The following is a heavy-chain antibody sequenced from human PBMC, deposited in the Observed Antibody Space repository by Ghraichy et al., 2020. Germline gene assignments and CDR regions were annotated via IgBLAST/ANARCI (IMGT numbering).Heavy chain of an antibody. Sequence: GGSLRLSCAASGFFFSDHWMSWVRQAPGKGLEWVANIKQTGGEKYYVDSVKDRFTISRDNGKNVLYLQMNNVRGEDTAVYYCVRDLHWRQLFQGPSFDYWGQGTLVTVSS. CDR3: VRDLHWRQLFQGPSFDY. CDR1: GFFFSDHW. CDR2: IKQTGGEK. J-gene: IGHJ4*02. D-gene: IGHD3-10*01. V-gene: IGHV3-7*01.